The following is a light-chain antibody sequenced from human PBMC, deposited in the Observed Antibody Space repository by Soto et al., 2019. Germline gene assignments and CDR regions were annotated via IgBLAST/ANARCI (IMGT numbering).Light chain of an antibody. J-gene: IGLJ2*01. CDR3: SSYTVSGTSHVV. CDR1: SSDVGGYDY. Sequence: QSVLTQPASVSGSPGQSITISCTGTSSDVGGYDYVSWYQQHPGKAPKLMIYEVSTRPSGVSNRFAGSKSGNTASLTISGLEAGGEADYYCSSYTVSGTSHVVFGGGTKLTVL. V-gene: IGLV2-14*01. CDR2: EVS.